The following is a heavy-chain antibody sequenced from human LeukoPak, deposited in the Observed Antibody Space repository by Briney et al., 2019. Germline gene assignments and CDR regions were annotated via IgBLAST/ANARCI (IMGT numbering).Heavy chain of an antibody. CDR3: ARVDYYDSSGYYPAFDI. CDR1: GDFITAYY. V-gene: IGHV4-59*12. J-gene: IGHJ3*02. Sequence: SETLSLTCTVSGDFITAYYWSWIRQPPGKGLEWIGYVYYSGSTEYNPSLRSRVTISVDKSKNQFSLKLRSVTAAHTAVYYCARVDYYDSSGYYPAFDIWGQGTMVTVSS. CDR2: VYYSGST. D-gene: IGHD3-22*01.